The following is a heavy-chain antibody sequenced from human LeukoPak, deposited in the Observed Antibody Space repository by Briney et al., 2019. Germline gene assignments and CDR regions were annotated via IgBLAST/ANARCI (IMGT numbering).Heavy chain of an antibody. V-gene: IGHV1-18*01. J-gene: IGHJ5*02. CDR2: ISAYNGNT. CDR3: ARDRADYGSGSYYNQNWFDP. D-gene: IGHD3-10*01. CDR1: GYTLTSYG. Sequence: GASVKVSCKASGYTLTSYGISWVRQAPGQGLEWMGWISAYNGNTNYAQKLQGRVTMTTDTSTSTAYMELRSLRSDDTAVYYCARDRADYGSGSYYNQNWFDPWGQGTLVTVSS.